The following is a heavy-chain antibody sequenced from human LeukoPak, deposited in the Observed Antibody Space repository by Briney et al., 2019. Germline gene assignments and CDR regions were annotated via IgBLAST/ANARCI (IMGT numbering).Heavy chain of an antibody. Sequence: SETLSLTCAVYGGSFSGYYWSWIRQPPGKGLEWIGEINHSGSTNYNPSLKSRLTISVDTSKNQFSLKLSSVTAADTAVYYCARVNPGLRYFGYWGQGTLVTVSS. V-gene: IGHV4-34*01. CDR2: INHSGST. J-gene: IGHJ4*02. CDR3: ARVNPGLRYFGY. D-gene: IGHD3-9*01. CDR1: GGSFSGYY.